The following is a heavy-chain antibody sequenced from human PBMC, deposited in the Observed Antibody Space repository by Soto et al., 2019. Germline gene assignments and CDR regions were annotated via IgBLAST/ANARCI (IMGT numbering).Heavy chain of an antibody. CDR3: ARDRERPYGMDV. V-gene: IGHV4-59*01. J-gene: IGHJ6*02. Sequence: QVQLQESGPGLVKPSETLSLTCTVSGGSISSYYWSWIRQPPGKGLEWIGYIYYSGSTNYNPSLTSRVTISVDTSKNQFSLKLSSVTAADTAVYYCARDRERPYGMDVWGQGTTVTVSS. CDR1: GGSISSYY. CDR2: IYYSGST. D-gene: IGHD1-1*01.